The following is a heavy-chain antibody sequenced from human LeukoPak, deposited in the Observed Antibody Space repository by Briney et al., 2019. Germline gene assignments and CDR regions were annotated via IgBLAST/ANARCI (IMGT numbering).Heavy chain of an antibody. Sequence: YDMCWVRQPPGKGLEWIGYIYYSGSTYYNPSLKSRVTISVDTSKNQFSLKLSSVTAADTAVYYCASRYCGGDCYSWGQGTLVTVSS. CDR3: ASRYCGGDCYS. J-gene: IGHJ4*02. CDR1: YD. D-gene: IGHD2-21*02. CDR2: IYYSGST. V-gene: IGHV4-30-4*01.